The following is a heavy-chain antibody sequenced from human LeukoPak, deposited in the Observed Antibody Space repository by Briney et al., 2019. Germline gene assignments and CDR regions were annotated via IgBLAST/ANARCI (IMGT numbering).Heavy chain of an antibody. V-gene: IGHV3-7*01. CDR2: INRDGSKK. CDR3: ATAPAAADSC. D-gene: IGHD6-13*01. CDR1: GFTFTSFW. J-gene: IGHJ4*02. Sequence: GGSLRLSCAASGFTFTSFWMTWVRQAPGKGLEWVANINRDGSKKTYVDSVKGRFTISGDNAKNSLYLQMSSLRAEDTAVYYCATAPAAADSCWGQGTLVAVSS.